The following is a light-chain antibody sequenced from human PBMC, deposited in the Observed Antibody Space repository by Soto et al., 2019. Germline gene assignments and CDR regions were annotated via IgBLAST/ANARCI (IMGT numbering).Light chain of an antibody. CDR3: MQALQHPPWK. CDR2: LGS. Sequence: DIVMTQSPLSLPVTPGEPASISCRSSQSLLHSNGYNYLDWYLQKPGQSPQLLIYLGSNRSSGVPVRFGGSGSGLDCTLKISRVEYQDVGVYYCMQALQHPPWKFGQGPKVDI. CDR1: QSLLHSNGYNY. V-gene: IGKV2-28*01. J-gene: IGKJ1*01.